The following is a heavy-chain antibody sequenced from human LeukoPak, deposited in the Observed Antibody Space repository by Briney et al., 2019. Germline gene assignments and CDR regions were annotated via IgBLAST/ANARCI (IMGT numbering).Heavy chain of an antibody. V-gene: IGHV4-59*01. D-gene: IGHD1-26*01. Sequence: SETLSLTCTVSGGPISSYYWSWIRQPPGKGLEWIGYIYYSGSTNYNPSLKSRVTISVDTSKNQFSLKLSSVTAADTAVYYCARAGELLDFDYWGQGTLVTVSS. CDR3: ARAGELLDFDY. CDR2: IYYSGST. CDR1: GGPISSYY. J-gene: IGHJ4*02.